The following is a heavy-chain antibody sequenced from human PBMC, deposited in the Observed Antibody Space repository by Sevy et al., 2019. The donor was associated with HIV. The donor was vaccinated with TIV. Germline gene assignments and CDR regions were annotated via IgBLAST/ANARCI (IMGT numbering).Heavy chain of an antibody. CDR1: EFTFNNYA. D-gene: IGHD1-7*01. Sequence: GGSLRLSCAASEFTFNNYAMNWVRRAPGEGLKWISAISADGTYTYHADSVQRRFTISRDNSKSTVYLQMDSLRADDTAVYYCTKGAGGQWNSDYFDYWGQGVLVTVSS. J-gene: IGHJ4*02. V-gene: IGHV3-23*01. CDR2: ISADGTYT. CDR3: TKGAGGQWNSDYFDY.